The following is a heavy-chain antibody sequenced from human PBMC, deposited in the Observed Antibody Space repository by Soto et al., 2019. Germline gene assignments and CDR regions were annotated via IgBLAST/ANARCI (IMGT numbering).Heavy chain of an antibody. CDR1: GYNFISYG. D-gene: IGHD6-6*01. CDR3: ARVVIGTRPPDY. Sequence: QVPLVQSGAEVKKTGASVKVSCKASGYNFISYGITWVRQAPGQGLEWMGWISAYSGNTNYTQKLQGRVTLSTDTSASTAYMELRSLRSEDTAVYYCARVVIGTRPPDYWGQGTLVAVSS. CDR2: ISAYSGNT. J-gene: IGHJ4*02. V-gene: IGHV1-18*01.